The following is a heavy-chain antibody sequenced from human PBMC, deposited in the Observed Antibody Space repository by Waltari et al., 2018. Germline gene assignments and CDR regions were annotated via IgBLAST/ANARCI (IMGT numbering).Heavy chain of an antibody. D-gene: IGHD1-26*01. CDR1: GFTFEDYS. CDR2: LSWNSGTI. Sequence: EVQLVESGGGLVQPGRSLRLSFAASGFTFEDYSMHWVRQVPGKGLEWVSGLSWNSGTIYYADSVKGRFTVSRDNAKNSLYLQMNSLRPEDMALYYCAKGLYSGSYDVFDYWGQGALVTVSS. J-gene: IGHJ4*02. CDR3: AKGLYSGSYDVFDY. V-gene: IGHV3-9*03.